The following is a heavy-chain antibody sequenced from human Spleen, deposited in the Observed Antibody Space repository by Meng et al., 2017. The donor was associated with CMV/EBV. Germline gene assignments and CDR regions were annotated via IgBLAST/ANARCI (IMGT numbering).Heavy chain of an antibody. CDR3: ARGSHTSGYSA. V-gene: IGHV3-13*01. Sequence: GESLKISCAASGFTLSNNYMNWVRQTTGKGLEWVSAIGTAGDTYYPGSVKGRFTISRENAKNSFYLQMNSLRAGDTAVYYCARGSHTSGYSAWGQGTLVTVSS. CDR1: GFTLSNNY. J-gene: IGHJ5*02. CDR2: IGTAGDT. D-gene: IGHD3-22*01.